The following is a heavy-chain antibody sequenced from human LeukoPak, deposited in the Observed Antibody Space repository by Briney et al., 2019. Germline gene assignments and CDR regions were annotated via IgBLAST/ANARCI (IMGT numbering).Heavy chain of an antibody. CDR3: AREFPPLRGGYIDV. J-gene: IGHJ6*03. CDR1: GGSINRHY. V-gene: IGHV4-59*11. CDR2: ISYRGST. D-gene: IGHD2-21*01. Sequence: SETLSLTCTVSGGSINRHYWSWIRQAPGKGLEWIGHISYRGSTNYNPSLMSRVTMSVDTSKNQFSLKLTSVTAADTAVYFCAREFPPLRGGYIDVWGKGTTVTVSS.